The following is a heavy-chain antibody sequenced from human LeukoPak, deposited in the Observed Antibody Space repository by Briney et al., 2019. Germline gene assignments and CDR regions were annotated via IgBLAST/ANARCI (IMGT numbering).Heavy chain of an antibody. V-gene: IGHV3-30*04. CDR3: ATGGGLATEIDY. J-gene: IGHJ4*02. D-gene: IGHD3-16*01. CDR2: VSYDGIIK. CDR1: GFTFSGCA. Sequence: GRSLRLSCATSGFTFSGCAMHWVRQAPGKGLEWVAVVSYDGIIKYYADSLKGRFTISRDNSKNTLYLQMNSLRTEDTAMYCCATGGGLATEIDYWGQGTLVTVSS.